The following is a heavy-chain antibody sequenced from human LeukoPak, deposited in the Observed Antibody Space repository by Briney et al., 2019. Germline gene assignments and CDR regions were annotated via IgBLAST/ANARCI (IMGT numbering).Heavy chain of an antibody. V-gene: IGHV3-23*01. CDR1: GLTFSSYA. Sequence: GGSLRLSCATSGLTFSSYAISWVRQAPGKGLEWVSAISASGGSTYYADSVKGRFTISRDNSKNTLYLQMNSLRAEDTAVYYCAKTKLGYCSGGSCYSRHYRLDYWGQGTLFTVSS. J-gene: IGHJ4*02. CDR2: ISASGGST. CDR3: AKTKLGYCSGGSCYSRHYRLDY. D-gene: IGHD2-15*01.